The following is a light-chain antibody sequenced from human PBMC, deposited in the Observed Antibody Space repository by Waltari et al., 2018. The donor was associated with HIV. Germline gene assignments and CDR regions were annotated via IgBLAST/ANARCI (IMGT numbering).Light chain of an antibody. J-gene: IGLJ2*01. CDR2: GNN. CDR1: SSNTGAGYD. CDR3: QSYDSRLRAVV. Sequence: QSVLTQPHSVSGAPGQRGTISCTGSSSNTGAGYDVHWYQQLPGTAPKLLIYGNNNRPSGVPDRFSGSKSGTSVSLPITGLQAEDEADYFCQSYDSRLRAVVFGGGTKLTVL. V-gene: IGLV1-40*01.